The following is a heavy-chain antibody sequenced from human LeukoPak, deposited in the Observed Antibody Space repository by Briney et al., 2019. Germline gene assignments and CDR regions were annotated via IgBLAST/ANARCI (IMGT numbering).Heavy chain of an antibody. Sequence: GGSLRLSCAASGFIFSSYEMSWVRQAPGKGLEWVSYISSSGRTMYYADSVKGRFTVSRDNAKNSLYLQMNSLRAEDTAIYYCARDNYSGSRYFDYWGQGTVVTVSS. D-gene: IGHD1-26*01. CDR2: ISSSGRTM. CDR3: ARDNYSGSRYFDY. V-gene: IGHV3-48*03. J-gene: IGHJ4*02. CDR1: GFIFSSYE.